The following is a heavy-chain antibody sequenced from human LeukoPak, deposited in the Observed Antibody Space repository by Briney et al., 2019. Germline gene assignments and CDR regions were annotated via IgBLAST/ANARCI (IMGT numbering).Heavy chain of an antibody. CDR1: GFTLSDYN. J-gene: IGHJ4*02. V-gene: IGHV3-21*01. CDR3: GRTGPRAKY. CDR2: ISASGTNI. Sequence: GGSLRLSCTASGFTLSDYNMNWVRQAPGKGLAWVSSISASGTNIYYADSVKGRFTISRDNAKNSLSLRMNSLRAEDTAVYYCGRTGPRAKYWGQGILVTVSS.